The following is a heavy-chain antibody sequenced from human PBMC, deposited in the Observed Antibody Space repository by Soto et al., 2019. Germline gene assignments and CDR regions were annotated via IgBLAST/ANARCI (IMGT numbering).Heavy chain of an antibody. CDR2: IYYSGST. CDR3: ASSRDYYGSGSYPD. V-gene: IGHV4-30-4*01. J-gene: IGHJ4*02. D-gene: IGHD3-10*01. Sequence: SETLSLTCTVSGGSISSGDYYWSWIRQPPGKGLEWIGYIYYSGSTYYNKSLKSRVTISVDTSKNQFSLKLSSVTAADTAVYYCASSRDYYGSGSYPDWGQGTLVTVSS. CDR1: GGSISSGDYY.